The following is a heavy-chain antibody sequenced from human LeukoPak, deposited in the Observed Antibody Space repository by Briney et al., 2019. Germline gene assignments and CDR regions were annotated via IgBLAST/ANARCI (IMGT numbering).Heavy chain of an antibody. J-gene: IGHJ6*02. V-gene: IGHV4-4*07. D-gene: IGHD4-4*01. CDR3: ARVRDYSNYYSYYYGMDV. Sequence: SETLSLTRTVSGGSISSYYWSWIRQPAGKGLEWIGRIYTSGSTNYNPSLKSRVTMSVDTSKNQFSLKLSSVTAADTAVYYCARVRDYSNYYSYYYGMDVWGQGTTVTVSS. CDR2: IYTSGST. CDR1: GGSISSYY.